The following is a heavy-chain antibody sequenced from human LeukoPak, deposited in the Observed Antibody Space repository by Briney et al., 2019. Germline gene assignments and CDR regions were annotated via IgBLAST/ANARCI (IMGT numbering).Heavy chain of an antibody. Sequence: SETLSLTCTVSGGSIRNAAYYWSWIRQHPGKGLEWIGYIYYSGSTYYNPSLKSRVIISVDTSKNQFSLELSSVTAADMAVYYCARVFTPGNGDYPFYYYYGMDVWGQGTTVTVSS. J-gene: IGHJ6*02. CDR3: ARVFTPGNGDYPFYYYYGMDV. V-gene: IGHV4-31*03. CDR1: GGSIRNAAYY. D-gene: IGHD4-17*01. CDR2: IYYSGST.